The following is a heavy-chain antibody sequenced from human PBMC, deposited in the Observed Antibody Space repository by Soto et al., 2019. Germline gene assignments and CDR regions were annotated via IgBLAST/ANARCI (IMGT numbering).Heavy chain of an antibody. J-gene: IGHJ6*02. V-gene: IGHV3-23*01. CDR3: AKAPLFVVVPAAAGDYYYGMDV. Sequence: GGSLRLSCAASGFTFSSYAMSWVRQAPGKGLEWVSAISGSGGSTYYADSVKGRFTISRDNSKNTLYLQMNSLRAEDTAVYYCAKAPLFVVVPAAAGDYYYGMDVWGQGTTVTVSS. D-gene: IGHD2-2*01. CDR1: GFTFSSYA. CDR2: ISGSGGST.